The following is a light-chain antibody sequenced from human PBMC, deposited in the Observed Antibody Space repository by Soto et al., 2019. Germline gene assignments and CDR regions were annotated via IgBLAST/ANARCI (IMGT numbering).Light chain of an antibody. CDR3: QQYNQWPPT. CDR1: QSIRGD. Sequence: EVVMTQSPATLSLSPGERATLSCRASQSIRGDLAWYQQKPGQAPRLLIYGASTRATGIPARFSGSGSGTDFGLIISSLLSEDFAVYYCQQYNQWPPTFGQGNKVDIK. J-gene: IGKJ1*01. V-gene: IGKV3-15*01. CDR2: GAS.